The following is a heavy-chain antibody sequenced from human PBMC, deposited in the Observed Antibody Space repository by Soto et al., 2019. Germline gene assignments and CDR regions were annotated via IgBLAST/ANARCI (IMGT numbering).Heavy chain of an antibody. Sequence: PGGSLRLSCAASGFTFSSYGMHWVRQAPGKGLEWVAVISYDGSNKYYADSVKGRFTISRDNSKNTLYLQMNSLRAEDTAVYYCAKAGARLRGRFGDAFDIWGQGTMVTVSS. V-gene: IGHV3-30*18. CDR1: GFTFSSYG. J-gene: IGHJ3*02. CDR2: ISYDGSNK. CDR3: AKAGARLRGRFGDAFDI. D-gene: IGHD3-10*01.